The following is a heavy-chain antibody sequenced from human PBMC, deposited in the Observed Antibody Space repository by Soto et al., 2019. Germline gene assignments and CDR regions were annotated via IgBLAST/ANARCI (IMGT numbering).Heavy chain of an antibody. D-gene: IGHD2-15*01. Sequence: QVQLVQSGAEVKKPGASVKVSCKASGYTFTRSGISWVRQAPGQGPEWMGWISSYNGDTNYAQTFQGRVTMTTDTSTSTAYMELRRLRSDDTAVYYCAGEGVAPYYYYGMDVWGQGTPVTVSS. V-gene: IGHV1-18*01. CDR2: ISSYNGDT. CDR1: GYTFTRSG. J-gene: IGHJ6*02. CDR3: AGEGVAPYYYYGMDV.